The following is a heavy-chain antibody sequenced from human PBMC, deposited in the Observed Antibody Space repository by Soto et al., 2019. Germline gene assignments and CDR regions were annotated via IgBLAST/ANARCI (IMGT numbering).Heavy chain of an antibody. CDR3: ASYASGGSRERWDAFDI. Sequence: QVQLVQSGAEVKKPGASVKVSCKASGYTFTSYGISWVRQAPGQGLEWMGWISAYNGNTNYAQKLQGRVTMTTDTSTSTAYMELRSLRSEDTAVYYCASYASGGSRERWDAFDIWGQGTMVTVSS. J-gene: IGHJ3*02. CDR2: ISAYNGNT. D-gene: IGHD2-15*01. V-gene: IGHV1-18*01. CDR1: GYTFTSYG.